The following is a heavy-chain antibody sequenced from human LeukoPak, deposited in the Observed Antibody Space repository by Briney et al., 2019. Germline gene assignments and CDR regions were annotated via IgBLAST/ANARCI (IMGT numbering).Heavy chain of an antibody. V-gene: IGHV3-30*18. D-gene: IGHD3-9*01. CDR2: ISSDGNNE. CDR3: AKELRSELYDMLTGVDF. Sequence: PGGSLRLSCAASGFTFSYYAMHWVRQAPGKGLEWVAGISSDGNNEQYDESVKGRLTISRDNSKDMFFMEMNSLRDEDTAMYYCAKELRSELYDMLTGVDFWGQGTLVTVSS. J-gene: IGHJ4*02. CDR1: GFTFSYYA.